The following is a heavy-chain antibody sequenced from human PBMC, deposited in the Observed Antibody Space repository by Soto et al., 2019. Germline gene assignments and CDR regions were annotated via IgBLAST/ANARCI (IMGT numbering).Heavy chain of an antibody. CDR2: IIPIFGTA. J-gene: IGHJ5*02. D-gene: IGHD3-22*01. CDR3: ARDRAPSSGYYPYWFDP. Sequence: QVQLVQSGAEVKKPGSSVKVSCKASGGTFSSYAITWVRQAPGQGLEWMGGIIPIFGTANYAQKFQGRVPITADESTSTAYMELSSLRSEDTAVYYCARDRAPSSGYYPYWFDPWGQGTLVTVSS. CDR1: GGTFSSYA. V-gene: IGHV1-69*12.